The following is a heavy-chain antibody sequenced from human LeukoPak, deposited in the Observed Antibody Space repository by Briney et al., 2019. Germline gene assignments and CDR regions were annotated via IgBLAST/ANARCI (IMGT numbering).Heavy chain of an antibody. CDR3: AKPYVLLWFGDPPGY. Sequence: GGSLRLSCTASGLTFGSYTMSWVRQAPGKGLEWVSGITATGSRSYYADSVKGRFTISRDNSKNTLYLQMNSLRAEDTAVYYCAKPYVLLWFGDPPGYWGQGTLVTVSS. CDR2: ITATGSRS. D-gene: IGHD3-10*01. J-gene: IGHJ4*02. V-gene: IGHV3-23*01. CDR1: GLTFGSYT.